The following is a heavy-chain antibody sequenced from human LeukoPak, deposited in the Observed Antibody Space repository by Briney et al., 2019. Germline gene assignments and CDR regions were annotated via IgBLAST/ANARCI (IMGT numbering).Heavy chain of an antibody. D-gene: IGHD6-13*01. V-gene: IGHV3-23*01. Sequence: GGSLRLSCAASGFTFSSYAMSWVRQAPGKGLEWVSTISSSGGTTHYADSVKGRFTIPRDNSKNTLYLQMNSLRADDTAVYYCAKGYSSSWFTFDYWGQGTLVAVSS. CDR3: AKGYSSSWFTFDY. J-gene: IGHJ4*02. CDR1: GFTFSSYA. CDR2: ISSSGGTT.